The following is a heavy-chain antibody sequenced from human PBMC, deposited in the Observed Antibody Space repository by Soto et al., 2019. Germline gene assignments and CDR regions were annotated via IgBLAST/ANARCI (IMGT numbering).Heavy chain of an antibody. D-gene: IGHD3-10*01. J-gene: IGHJ3*02. CDR2: ISGSGGST. CDR1: GFTFSSYA. CDR3: AKDRGVWFGEFTDAFDI. Sequence: EVQLLESGGGLVQPGGSLRLSCAASGFTFSSYAMSWVRQAPGKGLEWVSAISGSGGSTYYADSVKGRFTISRDNSKNTLYLQMNSLRAEDTAVYYCAKDRGVWFGEFTDAFDIWGQGTMVTVSS. V-gene: IGHV3-23*01.